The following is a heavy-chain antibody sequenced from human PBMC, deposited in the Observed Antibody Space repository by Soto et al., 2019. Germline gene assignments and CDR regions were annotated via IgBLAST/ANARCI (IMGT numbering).Heavy chain of an antibody. CDR3: ARPRLAAATKGYVF. CDR2: IIPMFGTR. Sequence: QVQLVQSGAEVKRPGSSVKVSCKTSGGAFSNYPISWVRQAPGQGLEWMGEIIPMFGTRNYAPKFQGRLTITADESTSTAYMELRSLRSEDTAVYYCARPRLAAATKGYVFWGQGTLVTVSS. V-gene: IGHV1-69*01. J-gene: IGHJ4*02. D-gene: IGHD6-13*01. CDR1: GGAFSNYP.